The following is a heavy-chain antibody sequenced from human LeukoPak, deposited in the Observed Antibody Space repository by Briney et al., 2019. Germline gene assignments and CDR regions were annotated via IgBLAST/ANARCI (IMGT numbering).Heavy chain of an antibody. Sequence: SGGSLRLSCAASGFTFSHYWMHWIRQPPGKGLEWIGTIYYSGSTYYNPSLKSRVTISIDTSNNQFSLKLSSVTAPDTAVYYCARHEDRNWYFDHWGQGTLVTVSS. D-gene: IGHD1-1*01. CDR1: GFTFSHYW. J-gene: IGHJ4*02. V-gene: IGHV4-39*01. CDR3: ARHEDRNWYFDH. CDR2: IYYSGST.